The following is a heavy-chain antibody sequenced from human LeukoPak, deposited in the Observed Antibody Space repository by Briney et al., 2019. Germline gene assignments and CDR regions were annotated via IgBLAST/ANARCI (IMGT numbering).Heavy chain of an antibody. J-gene: IGHJ4*03. V-gene: IGHV3-7*04. Sequence: GGSLRLSCAASGFTFSSYWMSWVRQAPGQGLEWVANIKQDGSEKYYVDSVKGRFTISRDNAKNSVYLQMNSLRAEDTAVYYCVRETYSWNDRSHFDYWGQGTLVTVSS. CDR2: IKQDGSEK. D-gene: IGHD1-1*01. CDR3: VRETYSWNDRSHFDY. CDR1: GFTFSSYW.